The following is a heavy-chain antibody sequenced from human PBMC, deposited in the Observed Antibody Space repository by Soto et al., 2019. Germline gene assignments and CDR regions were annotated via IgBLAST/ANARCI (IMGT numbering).Heavy chain of an antibody. J-gene: IGHJ3*02. CDR3: ARDSEQCLPHDAFDI. CDR1: GFTFSSYG. D-gene: IGHD6-19*01. Sequence: QVKLVESGGGVVQPGRSLRLSCAASGFTFSSYGMHWVRQAPGKGLEWVAVIWYDGSNKYYADSVKGRFTISRDNSKNTLYLQMNSLRAEDTAVYYCARDSEQCLPHDAFDIWGQGTMVTVSS. V-gene: IGHV3-33*01. CDR2: IWYDGSNK.